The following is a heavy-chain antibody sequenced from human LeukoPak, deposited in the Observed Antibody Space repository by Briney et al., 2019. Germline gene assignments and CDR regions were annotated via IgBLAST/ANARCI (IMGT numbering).Heavy chain of an antibody. CDR1: GYTLTELS. D-gene: IGHD5-18*01. CDR3: AKERDTAMVTRFFDY. J-gene: IGHJ4*02. Sequence: SCKVSGYTLTELSVHWVRQAPGKGLEWVAVISYDGSNKYYADSVKGRFTISRDNSKNTLYLQMNSLRAEDTAVYYCAKERDTAMVTRFFDYWGQGTLVTVSS. CDR2: ISYDGSNK. V-gene: IGHV3-30-3*02.